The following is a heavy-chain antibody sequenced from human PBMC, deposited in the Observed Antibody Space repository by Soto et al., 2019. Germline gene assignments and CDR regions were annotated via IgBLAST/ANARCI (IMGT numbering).Heavy chain of an antibody. CDR1: GFSLSSYW. Sequence: EVQLVESGGGLVQPGGSLRLSCTVSGFSLSSYWMSWVRQAPGKGLEWVANIIQDGSEKQYVDSAKGRLTISRDNATNSLYLHMTGLTAEDTSVYYCARRHSAPAYWGQGTLVTVSS. CDR3: ARRHSAPAY. CDR2: IIQDGSEK. V-gene: IGHV3-7*01. J-gene: IGHJ1*01.